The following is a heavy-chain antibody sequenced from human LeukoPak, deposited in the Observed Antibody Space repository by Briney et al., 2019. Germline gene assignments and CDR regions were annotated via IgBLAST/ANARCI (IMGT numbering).Heavy chain of an antibody. CDR1: GYTFTSYD. V-gene: IGHV1-8*01. J-gene: IGHJ6*03. CDR3: ARQQASWGYYYYYYMDV. Sequence: GASVKVSCKASGYTFTSYDINWVRQATGQGLEWMGWMNPNSGNTGYAQKFQGRVTMTRNTSISTAYMELSSLRSEDTAVYYCARQQASWGYYYYYYMDVWGKGTTVTVSS. CDR2: MNPNSGNT. D-gene: IGHD3-16*01.